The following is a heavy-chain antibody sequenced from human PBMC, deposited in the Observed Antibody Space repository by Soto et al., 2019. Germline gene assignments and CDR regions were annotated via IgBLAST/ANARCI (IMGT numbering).Heavy chain of an antibody. CDR3: ARVVVQRPSYTWFDP. CDR2: IYYSGST. Sequence: SETLSLTCTVSGGSITSGDYYWSWIRQPPGKGLEWIGHIYYSGSTYYNPFLKSRVIISVDKSKNQFYLKLNSVTAADTAVYYCARVVVQRPSYTWFDPWGQGNLVTVSS. CDR1: GGSITSGDYY. D-gene: IGHD2-21*01. V-gene: IGHV4-30-4*01. J-gene: IGHJ5*02.